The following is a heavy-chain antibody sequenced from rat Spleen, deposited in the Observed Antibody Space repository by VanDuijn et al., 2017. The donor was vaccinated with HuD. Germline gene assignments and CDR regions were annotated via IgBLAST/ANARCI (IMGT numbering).Heavy chain of an antibody. J-gene: IGHJ2*01. CDR2: ISPSGSIS. CDR1: GFTFSDYY. CDR3: TRDFRRFAY. Sequence: EVQLVESGGGLVQPGRSMKLSCAASGFTFSDYYMAWVRQAPKKGLEWVATISPSGSISNYRNSLKGRFTISRDNAKSTLYLQMNSLRSEDTATYYCTRDFRRFAYWGQGVMVTVSS. V-gene: IGHV5-25*01.